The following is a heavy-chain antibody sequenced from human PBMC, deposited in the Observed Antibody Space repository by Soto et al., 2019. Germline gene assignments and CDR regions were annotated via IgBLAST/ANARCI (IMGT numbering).Heavy chain of an antibody. CDR2: IYYSGST. CDR3: ARSRTTVTPSGFQH. Sequence: PSETLSLTCTVSGGSISSYYWSRIRQPPGKGLEWIGYIYYSGSTNYNPSLKSRVTISVDTSKNQFSLKLSSVTAADTAVYYCARSRTTVTPSGFQHWGQGTLVTVSS. CDR1: GGSISSYY. J-gene: IGHJ1*01. V-gene: IGHV4-59*01. D-gene: IGHD4-17*01.